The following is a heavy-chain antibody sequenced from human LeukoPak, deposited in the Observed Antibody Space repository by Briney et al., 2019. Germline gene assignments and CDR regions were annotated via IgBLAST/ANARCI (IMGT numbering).Heavy chain of an antibody. D-gene: IGHD2-2*01. CDR1: GFTFSSYW. CDR3: ARDPVGDCSSTSCYPYYYYYYMDV. CDR2: INGDGSTT. Sequence: GGSLRLSCAASGFTFSSYWMHWVRQAPGKGLVWVSRINGDGSTTTYADSVTGRFTISRDNAKNTQYLQMNSLRAEDTAVYYCARDPVGDCSSTSCYPYYYYYYMDVWGKGTTVTVSS. J-gene: IGHJ6*03. V-gene: IGHV3-74*01.